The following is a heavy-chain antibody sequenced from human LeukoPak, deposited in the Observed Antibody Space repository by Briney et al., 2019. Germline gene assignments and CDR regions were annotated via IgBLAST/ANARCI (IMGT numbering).Heavy chain of an antibody. CDR1: GYTFTAYY. Sequence: ASVKVSCKASGYTFTAYYMHWVRQAPGQGLGWWGWINPNSGGTNYAQKFQGRVTMTRDTSISTAYMELSRLRSDDTAVYYCAREGFIAARPTDYYYGMDVWGQGTTVTVSS. J-gene: IGHJ6*02. V-gene: IGHV1-2*02. CDR2: INPNSGGT. CDR3: AREGFIAARPTDYYYGMDV. D-gene: IGHD6-6*01.